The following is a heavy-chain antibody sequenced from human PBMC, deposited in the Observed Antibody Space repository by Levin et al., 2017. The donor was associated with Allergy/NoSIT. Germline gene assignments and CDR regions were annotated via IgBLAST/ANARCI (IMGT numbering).Heavy chain of an antibody. CDR1: GGSISTTDSY. CDR2: IYYSGTT. D-gene: IGHD2/OR15-2a*01. CDR3: ARRLYEHGFDP. Sequence: SETLSLTCTVSGGSISTTDSYWGWIRQPPGKGLEWIANIYYSGTTFYNPSLRSRVTISVDTSKNQFSLRVSSLTAADTAVYYCARRLYEHGFDPWGQGTLVTVSS. J-gene: IGHJ5*02. V-gene: IGHV4-39*01.